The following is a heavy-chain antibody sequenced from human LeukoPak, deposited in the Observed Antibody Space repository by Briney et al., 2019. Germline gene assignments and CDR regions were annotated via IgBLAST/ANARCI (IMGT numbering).Heavy chain of an antibody. V-gene: IGHV4-39*01. Sequence: PSETLSLTCTVSGGSISSSSYYWGWIRQPPGKGLEWIGSIYYSGSTYYNASLKSRVSISVDTSKNQFSLRLTSVTAADTAVYYCARARSLRNWFDPWGQGTLVTVSS. J-gene: IGHJ5*02. CDR2: IYYSGST. CDR1: GGSISSSSYY. D-gene: IGHD5-12*01. CDR3: ARARSLRNWFDP.